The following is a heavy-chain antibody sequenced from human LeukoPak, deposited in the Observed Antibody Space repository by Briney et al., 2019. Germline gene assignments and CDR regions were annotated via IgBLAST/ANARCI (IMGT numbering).Heavy chain of an antibody. CDR3: ARMLQYSSVYMDV. Sequence: GGSLRLSCAASGFTFSSYEMNWVRQAPGKGLEWVSYISSSGSTIYYADSVKGRFTISGDNAKNSLYLQMNSLRAEDTAVYYCARMLQYSSVYMDVWGKGTTVTVSS. D-gene: IGHD6-19*01. CDR2: ISSSGSTI. J-gene: IGHJ6*03. V-gene: IGHV3-48*03. CDR1: GFTFSSYE.